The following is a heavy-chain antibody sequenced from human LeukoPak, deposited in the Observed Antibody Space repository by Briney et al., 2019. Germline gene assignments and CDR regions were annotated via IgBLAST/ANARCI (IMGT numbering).Heavy chain of an antibody. CDR2: IYTSGST. J-gene: IGHJ4*02. CDR3: ASGGDSSGFY. D-gene: IGHD6-19*01. Sequence: PSETLSLTCTVSGGSISSYYWSWIRQPAGKGLEWIGRIYTSGSTNYNPSLKSRVTISVDKSKNQFSLKLSSVTAADTAVYYCASGGDSSGFYWGQGTLVTVSS. V-gene: IGHV4-4*07. CDR1: GGSISSYY.